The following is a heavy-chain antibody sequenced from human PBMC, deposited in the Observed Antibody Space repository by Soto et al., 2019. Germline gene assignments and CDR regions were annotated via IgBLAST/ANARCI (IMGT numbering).Heavy chain of an antibody. J-gene: IGHJ3*02. Sequence: GESLKISCKGSGYSFTSYWIGWVRQMPGKGLEWVGIIYPGDSDTRYSPAFQGQVTISADKSISNAYLQWSSRKASDTAMYYCARQPEGEDDAFDIWGQGTMVTVSS. CDR1: GYSFTSYW. V-gene: IGHV5-51*01. CDR3: ARQPEGEDDAFDI. CDR2: IYPGDSDT.